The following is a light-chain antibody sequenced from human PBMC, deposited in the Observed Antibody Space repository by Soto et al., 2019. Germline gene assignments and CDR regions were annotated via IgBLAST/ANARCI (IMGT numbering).Light chain of an antibody. J-gene: IGLJ1*01. CDR1: STDVVGYNY. V-gene: IGLV2-14*01. CDR2: EVT. Sequence: QSVLAQPSSVSGFPGQSNNISCTATSTDVVGYNYVSWYQHHSGQAPKLLNYEVTNQPSGVSDRLSCFNSVNTVSLTPSALQAGDGSDYYSGSYSSTGTHFVLGTGSKGTV. CDR3: GSYSSTGTHFV.